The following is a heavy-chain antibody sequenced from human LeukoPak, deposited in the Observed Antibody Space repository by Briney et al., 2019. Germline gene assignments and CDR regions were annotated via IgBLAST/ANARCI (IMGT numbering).Heavy chain of an antibody. CDR2: ISGGGGST. CDR1: GFTFTSYA. V-gene: IGHV3-23*01. CDR3: AKEPWDCSGGYCFLYYFDY. J-gene: IGHJ4*02. Sequence: GGSPRLSCAASGFTFTSYAMSWVRQAPGKGLEWVSAISGGGGSTDYADSVKGRFTISRDNSKNTLYLQMNSLRAEDTAVYYCAKEPWDCSGGYCFLYYFDYWGQGTLVTVSS. D-gene: IGHD2-15*01.